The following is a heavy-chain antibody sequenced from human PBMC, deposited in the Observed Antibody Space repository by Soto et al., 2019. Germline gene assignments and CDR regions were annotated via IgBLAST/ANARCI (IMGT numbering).Heavy chain of an antibody. CDR2: MHYSGNI. V-gene: IGHV4-59*08. J-gene: IGHJ4*02. D-gene: IGHD2-8*02. Sequence: QVQLQESGPGLVKPSETLSLTCSVSGGSISRYYCSWVRQPPGKGLEWIGHMHYSGNIRYNPSLKSRATVSLDTSKNQFSLKLSSVTAADTAVYYCATSTGWPGFDFWGQGTLATVSS. CDR1: GGSISRYY. CDR3: ATSTGWPGFDF.